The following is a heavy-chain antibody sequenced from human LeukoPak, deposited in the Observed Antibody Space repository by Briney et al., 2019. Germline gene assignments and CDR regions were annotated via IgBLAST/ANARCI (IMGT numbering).Heavy chain of an antibody. J-gene: IGHJ4*02. Sequence: ASVKVSCKASGYTFTVYYMHWVRQAPGQGLEWMGWINPNSGGTNYAQKFQGRVTMTRDTSISTAYMELSRLRSDDTAVYYCARADSGYLYYFDYWGQGTLVTVSS. CDR3: ARADSGYLYYFDY. CDR1: GYTFTVYY. V-gene: IGHV1-2*02. D-gene: IGHD5-12*01. CDR2: INPNSGGT.